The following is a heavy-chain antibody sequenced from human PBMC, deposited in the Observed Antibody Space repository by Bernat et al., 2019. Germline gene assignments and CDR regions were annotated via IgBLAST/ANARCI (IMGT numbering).Heavy chain of an antibody. Sequence: EVQLLESGGGLVQPGGSLRLSCAASGFTFSSYAMSWVRQAPGKGLEWVSAISGSGGSTYYADSVKGRFTISRDNSKNTLYLQMNSLGAEDTAVYYCAKAFYADYGDYDYAYFQHWGQGTLVTVSS. CDR2: ISGSGGST. V-gene: IGHV3-23*01. CDR3: AKAFYADYGDYDYAYFQH. CDR1: GFTFSSYA. D-gene: IGHD4-17*01. J-gene: IGHJ1*01.